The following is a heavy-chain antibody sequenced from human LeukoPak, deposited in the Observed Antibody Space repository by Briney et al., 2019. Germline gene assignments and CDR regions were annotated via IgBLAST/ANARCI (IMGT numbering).Heavy chain of an antibody. D-gene: IGHD3-3*01. CDR3: ARDEEGVVLDY. CDR2: ISYDGSNK. V-gene: IGHV3-30-3*01. J-gene: IGHJ4*02. Sequence: GGSLRLSCVASGFTFTHYTMHWLRQAPGKGLEWVAVISYDGSNKYYADSVKGRFTISRDNSKNTLYLQMNSLRAEDTAVYYCARDEEGVVLDYWGQGTLVTVSS. CDR1: GFTFTHYT.